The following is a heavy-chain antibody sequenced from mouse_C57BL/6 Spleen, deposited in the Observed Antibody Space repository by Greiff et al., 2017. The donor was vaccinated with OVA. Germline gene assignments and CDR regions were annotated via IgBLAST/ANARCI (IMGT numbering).Heavy chain of an antibody. V-gene: IGHV1-81*01. CDR2: IYPRSGST. J-gene: IGHJ2*01. CDR1: GYTFTNYG. Sequence: VKLMESGAELARPGASVKLSCKASGYTFTNYGISWVKQRTGQGLEWIGEIYPRSGSTYYNEKFKGKATLTADKSSSTAYMELRSLTSEDSAVYFCARRVSDYWGQGTTLTVSS. CDR3: ARRVSDY.